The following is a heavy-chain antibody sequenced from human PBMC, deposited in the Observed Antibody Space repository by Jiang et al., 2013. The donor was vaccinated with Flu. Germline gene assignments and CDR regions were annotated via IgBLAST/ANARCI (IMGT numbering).Heavy chain of an antibody. V-gene: IGHV4-39*01. CDR2: IYYSGST. J-gene: IGHJ4*02. CDR1: GGSISSSSYY. Sequence: LLKPSETLSLTCTVSGGSISSSSYYWGWIRQPPGKGLEWIGSIYYSGSTYYNPSLKSRVTISVDTSKNQFSLKLSSVTAADTAVYYCARQSLYSSGYRIMTFDYWGQGTLVTVSS. CDR3: ARQSLYSSGYRIMTFDY. D-gene: IGHD3-22*01.